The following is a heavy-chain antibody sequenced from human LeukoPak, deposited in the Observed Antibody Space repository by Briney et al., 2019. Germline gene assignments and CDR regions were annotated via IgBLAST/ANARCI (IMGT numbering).Heavy chain of an antibody. CDR2: IGGDGGHT. CDR3: AREWGYGDYFDY. CDR1: GFTFDDYA. J-gene: IGHJ4*02. D-gene: IGHD4-17*01. V-gene: IGHV3-43*02. Sequence: GGSLRLSCAASGFTFDDYAMHWVRQAPGKGLEWVSLIGGDGGHTYYADSVKGRFTISRDNAKNSLYLQMNSLRAEDTAVYYCAREWGYGDYFDYWGQGTLVTVSS.